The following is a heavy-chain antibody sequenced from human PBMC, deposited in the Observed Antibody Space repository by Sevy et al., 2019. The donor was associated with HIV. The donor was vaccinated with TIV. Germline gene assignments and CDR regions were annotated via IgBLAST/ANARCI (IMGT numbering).Heavy chain of an antibody. CDR1: GFTFRAYN. V-gene: IGHV3-21*01. D-gene: IGHD3-3*01. Sequence: GGSLRLSCAASGFTFRAYNMIWVRRAPGKGLEWVSSISSSSDYKYYADSMKGRFTISRDNAKNSLSLQMDSLRAEDTAVYYCARSIGEGPLRFLECLLPGDYWGQGTLVTVSS. CDR2: ISSSSDYK. J-gene: IGHJ4*02. CDR3: ARSIGEGPLRFLECLLPGDY.